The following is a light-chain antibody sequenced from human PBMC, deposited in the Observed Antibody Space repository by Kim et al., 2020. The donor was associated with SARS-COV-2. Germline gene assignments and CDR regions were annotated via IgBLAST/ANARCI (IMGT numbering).Light chain of an antibody. CDR3: QVWDTDTDDYV. V-gene: IGLV3-21*01. CDR1: NMGGHS. CDR2: YDS. Sequence: APGQTARINCGGNNMGGHSVHWYQQKPGQAPVLVIYYDSDRPSGIPERFSGSKAATTATLTISRVEAGDEADYYCQVWDTDTDDYVFGTGTKVTVL. J-gene: IGLJ1*01.